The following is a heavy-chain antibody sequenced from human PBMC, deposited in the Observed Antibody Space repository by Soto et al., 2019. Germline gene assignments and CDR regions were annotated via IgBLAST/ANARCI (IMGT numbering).Heavy chain of an antibody. CDR2: IKQDGSEK. J-gene: IGHJ4*02. CDR3: ARFAGSGYNYGSTFDY. D-gene: IGHD5-18*01. Sequence: VQLVESGGGLVQPGGSLRLSCEASGFTLSSYGMSWVRQAPGKGLEWVANIKQDGSEKYYVDSGKGRFTTTRDNAKNSLYLQMNSPRAADTAVYYCARFAGSGYNYGSTFDYWGQGTLVTVSS. V-gene: IGHV3-7*05. CDR1: GFTLSSYG.